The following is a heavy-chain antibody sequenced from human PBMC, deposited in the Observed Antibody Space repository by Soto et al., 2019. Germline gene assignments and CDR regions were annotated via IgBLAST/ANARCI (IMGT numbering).Heavy chain of an antibody. CDR2: IYYSGST. Sequence: PSETLSLTCTASGGSISSYYWIWIRQPPGKGLEWSGYIYYSGSTNYNPALKSRVTISVDTSRNQFSLKLSSVTDADTAVYYCARDLGYYGSGTPSYYYYVMDVWGKGTTVTVSS. V-gene: IGHV4-59*01. D-gene: IGHD3-10*01. J-gene: IGHJ6*04. CDR3: ARDLGYYGSGTPSYYYYVMDV. CDR1: GGSISSYY.